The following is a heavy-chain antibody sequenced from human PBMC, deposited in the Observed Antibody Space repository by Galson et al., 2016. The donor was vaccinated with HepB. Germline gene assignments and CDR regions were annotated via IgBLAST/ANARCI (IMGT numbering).Heavy chain of an antibody. CDR3: ARGRVGSTHSFDY. CDR1: GGTFSSYT. V-gene: IGHV1-69*10. J-gene: IGHJ4*02. CDR2: TIPILGIA. Sequence: SVKVSCKASGGTFSSYTISWVRQAPGQGLEWMGGTIPILGIANYAQKFQGRVTITADESTSTAYMELSSLRSEDTAVYYCARGRVGSTHSFDYWGQGTLVTVSS. D-gene: IGHD1-26*01.